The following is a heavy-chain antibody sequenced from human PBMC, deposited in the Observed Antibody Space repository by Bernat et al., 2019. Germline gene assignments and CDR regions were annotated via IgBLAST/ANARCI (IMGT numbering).Heavy chain of an antibody. V-gene: IGHV3-15*01. J-gene: IGHJ4*02. Sequence: EVQLLESGGGLVKPGGSLRLSCAASGFTFIDAWMNWVRQAPGKGLEFIGRIKSKADGGTTDYAAPVKGRFTISRDDSQNMVYLQMNDLKTDDTALYYCPTKPTPRECNGENCYDSWGQGALVTVSS. CDR1: GFTFIDAW. CDR3: PTKPTPRECNGENCYDS. CDR2: IKSKADGGTT. D-gene: IGHD2-8*01.